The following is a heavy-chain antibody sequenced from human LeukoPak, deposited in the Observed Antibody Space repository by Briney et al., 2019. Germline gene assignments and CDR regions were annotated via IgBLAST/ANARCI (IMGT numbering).Heavy chain of an antibody. Sequence: GGSLRLSCLASGFTFSNYAMSWVRQAPGKGLEWVSGITISGRTAYYADSVKGRFTISRDNFKNTLYLQMNSLRAEDTAVYYCAKDPRSSGWYFTAFDYWGQGTLVTVSS. J-gene: IGHJ4*02. CDR1: GFTFSNYA. D-gene: IGHD6-13*01. V-gene: IGHV3-23*01. CDR3: AKDPRSSGWYFTAFDY. CDR2: ITISGRTA.